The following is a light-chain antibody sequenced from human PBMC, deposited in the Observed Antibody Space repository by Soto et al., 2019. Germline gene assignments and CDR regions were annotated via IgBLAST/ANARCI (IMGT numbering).Light chain of an antibody. Sequence: QSVLTQPASVSRSPGQSITISCAGTSADVGSYTLVSWYQQHPGKAPKLMIYEVTKRPSGVSNRFSGSKSGNTASLTISGLQAEDEADYYCCSYAGSSTLYVFGTGTKVTVL. J-gene: IGLJ1*01. CDR2: EVT. V-gene: IGLV2-23*02. CDR1: SADVGSYTL. CDR3: CSYAGSSTLYV.